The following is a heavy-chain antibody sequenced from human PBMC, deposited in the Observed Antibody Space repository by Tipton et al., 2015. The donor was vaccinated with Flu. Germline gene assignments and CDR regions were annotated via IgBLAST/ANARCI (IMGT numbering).Heavy chain of an antibody. D-gene: IGHD6-13*01. Sequence: TLSLTCTVSGGSISSYYWSWIRQPPGKGLEWIGYIYYSGSTNYNPSLKSRVTISVDTSKNQFSLKLSSVTAADTAVYYCARAIRRGSSWYYHDYGMDAWGQGTPVTVSS. CDR1: GGSISSYY. CDR3: ARAIRRGSSWYYHDYGMDA. CDR2: IYYSGST. J-gene: IGHJ6*02. V-gene: IGHV4-59*01.